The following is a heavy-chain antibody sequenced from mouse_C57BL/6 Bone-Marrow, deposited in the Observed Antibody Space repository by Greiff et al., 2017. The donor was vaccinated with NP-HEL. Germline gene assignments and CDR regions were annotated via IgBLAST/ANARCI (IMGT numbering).Heavy chain of an antibody. J-gene: IGHJ2*01. CDR2: ISYDGSN. Sequence: EVKLQESGPGLVKPSQSLSLTCSVTGYSITSGYYWNWIRQFPGNKLEWMGYISYDGSNNYNPSLKNRISITRDPSKNQFFLKLNSVTTEDTATYYCARDNYGSRYYFDYWGQGTTLTVSS. V-gene: IGHV3-6*01. D-gene: IGHD1-1*01. CDR3: ARDNYGSRYYFDY. CDR1: GYSITSGYY.